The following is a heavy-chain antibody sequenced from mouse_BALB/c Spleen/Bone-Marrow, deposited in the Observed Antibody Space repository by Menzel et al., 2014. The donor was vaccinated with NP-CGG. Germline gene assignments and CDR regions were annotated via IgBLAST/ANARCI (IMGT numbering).Heavy chain of an antibody. D-gene: IGHD1-1*01. CDR3: ARALAYGSSFDY. CDR1: GFTFSDYG. CDR2: ISNLAYSI. V-gene: IGHV5-15*02. J-gene: IGHJ2*01. Sequence: EVKLMESGGGLVQPGGSRKLACAASGFTFSDYGMAWVRQAPGKGPEWVAFISNLAYSIYYTDTVTGRFTISREMGEWPVTVEMSSLRSEDTAMYYCARALAYGSSFDYWGQGTTLTVSS.